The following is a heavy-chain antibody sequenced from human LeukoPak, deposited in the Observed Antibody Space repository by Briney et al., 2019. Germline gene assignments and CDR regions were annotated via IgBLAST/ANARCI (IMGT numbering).Heavy chain of an antibody. J-gene: IGHJ6*03. Sequence: SETLSLTCTVSGDSISSGDYYWSWIRQPPGKGLEWIGYIYYSGSTYYNPSLKSRLTISVDTSKNRFSLKLSSVTAADTAVYYCARGDCSGGSCYYYYYMDVWGKGTTVTVSS. D-gene: IGHD2-15*01. CDR3: ARGDCSGGSCYYYYYMDV. V-gene: IGHV4-30-4*01. CDR1: GDSISSGDYY. CDR2: IYYSGST.